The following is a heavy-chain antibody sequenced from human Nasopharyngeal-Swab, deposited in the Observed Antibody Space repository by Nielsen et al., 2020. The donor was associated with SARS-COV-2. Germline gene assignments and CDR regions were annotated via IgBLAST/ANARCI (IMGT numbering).Heavy chain of an antibody. D-gene: IGHD7-27*01. CDR3: ARDLGSLGTDY. CDR1: GFTVRSNY. Sequence: GESLKLSCAASGFTVRSNYMSWVRQAPGKGLEWVSVIYSGGSTYYADSVKGRFTISRDNSKNTLYLQMNSLRAEDTAVYYCARDLGSLGTDYWGQGTLVTVSS. J-gene: IGHJ4*02. CDR2: IYSGGST. V-gene: IGHV3-53*01.